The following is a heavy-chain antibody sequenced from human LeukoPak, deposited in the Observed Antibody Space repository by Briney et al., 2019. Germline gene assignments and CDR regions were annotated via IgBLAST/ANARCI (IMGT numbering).Heavy chain of an antibody. CDR3: ARHSNWNAGVDWFDP. D-gene: IGHD1-20*01. CDR1: GDSIRSYW. CDR2: IYYSGNT. J-gene: IGHJ5*02. V-gene: IGHV4-59*08. Sequence: TPSETLSLTCSVSGDSIRSYWWTWIRQPPGKGLEWIGRIYYSGNTNYNPALKSRVTMSVDTSKNQFSLELSSVTAEDTAVYYCARHSNWNAGVDWFDPWGQGTQVTVSS.